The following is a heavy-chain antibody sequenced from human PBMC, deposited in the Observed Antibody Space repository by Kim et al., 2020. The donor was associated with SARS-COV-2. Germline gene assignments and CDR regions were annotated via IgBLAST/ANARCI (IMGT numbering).Heavy chain of an antibody. D-gene: IGHD3-9*01. J-gene: IGHJ5*02. CDR3: ARGGTGPRLSS. V-gene: IGHV4-34*01. CDR2: INHSGSTT. CDR1: GGSFSAYY. Sequence: SETLSLTCAVYGGSFSAYYRSWIRQPPGKGLEWIGEINHSGSTTSYNPSLKSRVTISLDTSKTQFSLKLSSLTAADTAVYYCARGGTGPRLSSWGQGTLVTVSS.